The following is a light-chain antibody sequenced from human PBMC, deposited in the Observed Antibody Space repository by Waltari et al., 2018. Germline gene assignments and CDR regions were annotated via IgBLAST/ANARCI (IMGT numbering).Light chain of an antibody. V-gene: IGLV2-11*01. CDR3: CSYAGRDAWV. CDR2: DVT. Sequence: QSALTQPRSVSGSPGQSVTIPCSGTDSDSGAYHFFSWYQHHPYSAPKLLIFDVTKRPSGVPNRFSGSKSGHTASLTISGLQAEDEADYYCCSYAGRDAWVFGGGTRLTVL. CDR1: DSDSGAYHF. J-gene: IGLJ3*02.